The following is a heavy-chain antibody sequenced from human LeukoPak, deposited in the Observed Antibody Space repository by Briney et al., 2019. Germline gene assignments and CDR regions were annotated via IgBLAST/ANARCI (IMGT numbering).Heavy chain of an antibody. CDR1: GFTFSSYG. D-gene: IGHD3-3*01. V-gene: IGHV3-33*06. CDR2: IWYDGSNK. Sequence: PGRSLRLSCAASGFTFSSYGMHWVRQAPGKGLEWVAVIWYDGSNKYYADSVKGRFTISRDNSKNTLYLQMNSLRAEDTAVYYCAKDLWYDFWSGQYNWFDPWGQGTLVTVSS. CDR3: AKDLWYDFWSGQYNWFDP. J-gene: IGHJ5*02.